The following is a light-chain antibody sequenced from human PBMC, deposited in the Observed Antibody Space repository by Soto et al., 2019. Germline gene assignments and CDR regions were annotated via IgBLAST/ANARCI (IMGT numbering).Light chain of an antibody. CDR1: QSISGW. J-gene: IGKJ1*01. CDR3: QQYYNDWT. CDR2: EAS. V-gene: IGKV1-5*01. Sequence: DIQMTQSPSTLSASVGDRVTITCRASQSISGWLAWYQQKPGTAPKLLIYEASNLESGVPSRFSGSGSGTEFTLTISSLQPGDFATYYCQQYYNDWTFGQGTKVDIK.